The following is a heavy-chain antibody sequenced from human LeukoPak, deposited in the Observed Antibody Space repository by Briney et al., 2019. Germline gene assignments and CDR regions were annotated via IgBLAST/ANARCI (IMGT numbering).Heavy chain of an antibody. CDR2: ISGYNGNT. V-gene: IGHV1-18*01. Sequence: GASVKVSCKASGYTFTSYGIIWVRQAPGQGLEWMGWISGYNGNTNYAQKLQGRVTMTTDTSTSTAYMELGSLRSDDTAVYYCARGGVYCSSTSCWEWFDPWGQGTLVTVSS. CDR3: ARGGVYCSSTSCWEWFDP. J-gene: IGHJ5*02. CDR1: GYTFTSYG. D-gene: IGHD2-2*01.